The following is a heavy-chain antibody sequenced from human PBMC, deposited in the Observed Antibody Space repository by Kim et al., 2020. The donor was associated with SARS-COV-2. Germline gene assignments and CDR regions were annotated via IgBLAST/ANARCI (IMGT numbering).Heavy chain of an antibody. J-gene: IGHJ6*02. D-gene: IGHD3-10*01. Sequence: GGSLRLSCAASGFTFDDYAMHWVRQAPGKGLEWVSGISWNSGSIGYADSVKGRFTISRDNAKNSLYLQMNSLRAEDTALYYCAKDAYDYYQGMDVWGQGTTVTVSS. CDR3: AKDAYDYYQGMDV. CDR1: GFTFDDYA. V-gene: IGHV3-9*01. CDR2: ISWNSGSI.